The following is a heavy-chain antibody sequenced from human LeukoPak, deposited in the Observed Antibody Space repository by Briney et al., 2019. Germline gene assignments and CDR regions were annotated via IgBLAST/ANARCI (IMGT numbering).Heavy chain of an antibody. CDR2: ISCYNGNT. CDR3: ARGVRTLPHYY. D-gene: IGHD3-16*01. Sequence: ASVTVSYKASGYTFNIHGITWVRQAPGQGLEWMGWISCYNGNTNYAQKLEGRVTMTTDTCTSTAYMDLRGLRSDVTAVYYGARGVRTLPHYYWGQGTLVTVSS. CDR1: GYTFNIHG. V-gene: IGHV1-18*01. J-gene: IGHJ4*02.